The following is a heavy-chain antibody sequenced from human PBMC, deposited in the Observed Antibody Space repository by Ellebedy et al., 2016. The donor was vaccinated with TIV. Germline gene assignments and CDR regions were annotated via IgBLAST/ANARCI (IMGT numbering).Heavy chain of an antibody. J-gene: IGHJ4*02. CDR2: INHRGST. CDR3: ARVGRRRAAGTTGYFDY. D-gene: IGHD1-7*01. Sequence: MPSETLSLTCAVNGGSFPGNYWSWTRQPPGKGLEWIGEINHRGSTNYNPSLRRRVAVSADTSKNQISLRLDAPTAADTAVYYCARVGRRRAAGTTGYFDYWGQGTPVTVSS. V-gene: IGHV4-34*01. CDR1: GGSFPGNY.